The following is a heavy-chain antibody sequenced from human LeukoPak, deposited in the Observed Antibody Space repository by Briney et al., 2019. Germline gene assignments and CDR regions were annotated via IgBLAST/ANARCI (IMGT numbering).Heavy chain of an antibody. CDR2: INPKSGGT. Sequence: ASVKVSCKASGYTFTGYYMHWVRQPPGQGLEWMGWINPKSGGTNYAQKFQGRVTMTRDTSISTAYMELSSLRSDDTAVYYCARDSPSDYYDSSGYDYWGQGTLVTVSS. V-gene: IGHV1-2*02. CDR1: GYTFTGYY. CDR3: ARDSPSDYYDSSGYDY. J-gene: IGHJ4*02. D-gene: IGHD3-22*01.